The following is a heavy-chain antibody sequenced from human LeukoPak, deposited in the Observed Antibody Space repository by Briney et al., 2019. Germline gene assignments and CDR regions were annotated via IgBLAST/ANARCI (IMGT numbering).Heavy chain of an antibody. Sequence: PGGSLRLSCAASGFTFSRYSMNWVRQAPGKGLEWVSSISNDAKYIYYADSLKGRFTVSRDNAKNSLYLQMNSLAVEDTAVYYCTTPAAGPRAEYSQYWGQGTLVTVSS. J-gene: IGHJ1*01. D-gene: IGHD6-13*01. CDR2: ISNDAKYI. CDR3: TTPAAGPRAEYSQY. V-gene: IGHV3-21*01. CDR1: GFTFSRYS.